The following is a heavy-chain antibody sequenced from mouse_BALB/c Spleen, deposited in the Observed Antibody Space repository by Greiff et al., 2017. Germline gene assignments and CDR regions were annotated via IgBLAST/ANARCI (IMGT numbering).Heavy chain of an antibody. J-gene: IGHJ2*01. D-gene: IGHD2-4*01. CDR2: ISSGGST. Sequence: EVMLVESGGGLVKPGGSLKLSCAASGFTFSSYAMSWVRQTPEKRLEWVASISSGGSTYYPDSVKGRFTISRDNARNILYLQMSSLRSEDTAMYYCARGSTMITSYFDYWGQGTTLTVSS. CDR3: ARGSTMITSYFDY. V-gene: IGHV5-6-5*01. CDR1: GFTFSSYA.